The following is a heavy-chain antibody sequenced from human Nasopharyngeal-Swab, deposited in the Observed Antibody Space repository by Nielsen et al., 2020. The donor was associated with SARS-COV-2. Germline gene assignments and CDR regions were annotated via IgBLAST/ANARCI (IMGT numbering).Heavy chain of an antibody. CDR2: IRSKANSYAT. Sequence: GGSLRLSFAASGFTFSGSAMHWVRQAPGKGLEGVGRIRSKANSYATAYAASVKGRFTISRDDSKNTAYLQMNSLKTEDTAVYYCTRLDVAAAGTPDHYWGQGTLVTVSS. J-gene: IGHJ4*02. CDR3: TRLDVAAAGTPDHY. D-gene: IGHD6-13*01. CDR1: GFTFSGSA. V-gene: IGHV3-73*01.